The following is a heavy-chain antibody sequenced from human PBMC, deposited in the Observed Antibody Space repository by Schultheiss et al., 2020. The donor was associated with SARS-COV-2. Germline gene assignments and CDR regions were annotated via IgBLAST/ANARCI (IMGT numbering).Heavy chain of an antibody. V-gene: IGHV3-11*05. J-gene: IGHJ4*02. CDR3: AKGRVFGVLTAFDF. CDR1: GFTFSDFH. Sequence: GGSLRLSCAASGFTFSDFHMSWIRQAPGKGLEWISYISTSSTYTNYADSVKGRFTISRDNAKNSLYLQMNSLRAEDTALYYCAKGRVFGVLTAFDFWGQGTLVTVSS. D-gene: IGHD3-3*01. CDR2: ISTSSTYT.